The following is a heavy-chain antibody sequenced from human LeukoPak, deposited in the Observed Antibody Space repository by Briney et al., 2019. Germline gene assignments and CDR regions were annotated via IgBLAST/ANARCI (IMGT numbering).Heavy chain of an antibody. J-gene: IGHJ4*02. Sequence: PSETLSLTCTVSGGSISSYYWSWIRQPPGKGLEWIGYIYYSGSTYYNPSLKSRVTISVDTSKNQFSLKLSSVTAADTAVYYCARGQVTMVRGVISDYWGQGTLVTVSS. CDR1: GGSISSYY. D-gene: IGHD3-10*01. CDR2: IYYSGST. V-gene: IGHV4-59*08. CDR3: ARGQVTMVRGVISDY.